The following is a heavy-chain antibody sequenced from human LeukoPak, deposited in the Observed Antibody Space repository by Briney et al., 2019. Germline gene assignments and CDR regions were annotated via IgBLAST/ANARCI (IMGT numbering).Heavy chain of an antibody. J-gene: IGHJ4*02. Sequence: SETLSLTCAVYGGSFSGYYWSWIRQPPGKGLEWIGEINHGGSTYYNPSLKSRVTISVDTSKNQFSLKLSSVTAADTAVYYCARVVPALLYYFDYWGQGTLVTVSS. CDR3: ARVVPALLYYFDY. V-gene: IGHV4-34*01. D-gene: IGHD2-2*01. CDR2: INHGGST. CDR1: GGSFSGYY.